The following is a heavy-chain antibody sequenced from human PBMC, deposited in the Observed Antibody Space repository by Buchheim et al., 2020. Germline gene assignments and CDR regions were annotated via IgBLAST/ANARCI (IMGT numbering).Heavy chain of an antibody. CDR3: ARGGRYCSSTSCYNGFSGFDP. D-gene: IGHD2-2*02. V-gene: IGHV4-59*01. CDR2: IYYSGST. J-gene: IGHJ5*02. Sequence: QVQLQESGPGLVKPSETLSLTCTVSGGSISSYYWSWIRQPPGKGLEWIGYIYYSGSTNYNPSLKSRVTISVDTFKNQFSLKLSSVTAADTAVYYCARGGRYCSSTSCYNGFSGFDPWGQGTL. CDR1: GGSISSYY.